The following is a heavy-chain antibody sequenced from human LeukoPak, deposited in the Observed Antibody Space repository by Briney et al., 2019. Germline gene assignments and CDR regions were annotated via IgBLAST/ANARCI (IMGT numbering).Heavy chain of an antibody. CDR3: ATTVVPGVTLYFDL. D-gene: IGHD3-3*01. J-gene: IGHJ4*02. CDR1: GDSLSELS. CDR2: FDSEAGKT. Sequence: GASVKVSCKVSGDSLSELSMHWVRHIPGKGLEWMGGFDSEAGKTGYAQNFKGRVTMTEDTSTDTAYMELSSLRSGDTAVYFCATTVVPGVTLYFDLWGQGTPATVSS. V-gene: IGHV1-24*01.